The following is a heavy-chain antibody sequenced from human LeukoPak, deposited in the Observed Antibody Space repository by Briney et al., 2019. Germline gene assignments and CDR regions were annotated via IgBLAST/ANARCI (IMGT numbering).Heavy chain of an antibody. D-gene: IGHD5-24*01. V-gene: IGHV3-7*01. J-gene: IGHJ4*02. CDR1: GFTFSSYW. CDR3: ARFVGDGYTFGGYFDY. CDR2: IKQDGSEK. Sequence: GGSLRLSCAASGFTFSSYWMSWVRQAPGKGLEWVANIKQDGSEKYYVDSVKGRFTISRDNAKNSLYLQMNSLRAEDTAVYYCARFVGDGYTFGGYFDYWGQGTLVTVSS.